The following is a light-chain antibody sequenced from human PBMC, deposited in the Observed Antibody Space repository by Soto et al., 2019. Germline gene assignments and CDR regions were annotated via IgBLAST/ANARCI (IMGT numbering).Light chain of an antibody. CDR1: RSVLYKSNNKNH. Sequence: DIVMTQSPDSLAVSLGERATMNCKCSRSVLYKSNNKNHLAWYQQKPGQPPQLIIYLASTRESGVPERFSGSGSGTDFTLTISSLEAEDVAFYWCQQYFDVPFTFGGGTKVEI. CDR2: LAS. J-gene: IGKJ4*01. V-gene: IGKV4-1*01. CDR3: QQYFDVPFT.